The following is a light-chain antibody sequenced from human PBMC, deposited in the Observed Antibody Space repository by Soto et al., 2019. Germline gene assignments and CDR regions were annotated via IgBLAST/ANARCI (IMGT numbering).Light chain of an antibody. CDR3: QQYGSSPPWT. Sequence: EIVLTQSTGTLSLSPGERATLSCRASQSVSSSYLAWYQQKPGQAPRLLIYGASSRATGIPDRFSGSGSGTDFTLTISRLEPEDFAVYYCQQYGSSPPWTFGGGTKVEIK. CDR2: GAS. CDR1: QSVSSSY. J-gene: IGKJ4*01. V-gene: IGKV3-20*01.